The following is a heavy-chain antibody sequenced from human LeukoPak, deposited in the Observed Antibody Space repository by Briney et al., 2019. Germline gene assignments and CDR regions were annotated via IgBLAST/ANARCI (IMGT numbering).Heavy chain of an antibody. Sequence: SETLSLTCTISGVSISSYYWSWIRQPPGKGLEWIGYIYYSGSTNYNPSLKSRVTISVDTSKNQFSLKLGSVTAADTAVYYCARVRPYYYDSSGPYYFDYWGQGTLVTVSS. CDR2: IYYSGST. D-gene: IGHD3-22*01. CDR3: ARVRPYYYDSSGPYYFDY. CDR1: GVSISSYY. V-gene: IGHV4-59*01. J-gene: IGHJ4*02.